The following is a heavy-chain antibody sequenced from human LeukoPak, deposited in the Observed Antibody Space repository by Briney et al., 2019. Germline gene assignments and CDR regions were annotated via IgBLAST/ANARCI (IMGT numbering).Heavy chain of an antibody. V-gene: IGHV1-69-2*01. CDR1: GYTFTDYY. Sequence: AAVKISCKVSGYTFTDYYMHWVQQAPGKGGEWMGLVDAEDGETIYAEKFQGRVTMTRDTSTSTVYMELSSLRYEDTAVYYCARDPGPRVVAATHFDYWGQGTLVTVSS. CDR3: ARDPGPRVVAATHFDY. D-gene: IGHD2-15*01. CDR2: VDAEDGET. J-gene: IGHJ4*02.